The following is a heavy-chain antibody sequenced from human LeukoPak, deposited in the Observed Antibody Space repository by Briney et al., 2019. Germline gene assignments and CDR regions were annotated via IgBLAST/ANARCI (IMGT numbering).Heavy chain of an antibody. CDR2: INHSGST. Sequence: SETLSLTCAVYGGSFSGYYWCWIRQPPGKGLEWIGEINHSGSTNYNPSLKSRVTISVDTSKNQFSLKLSSVTAADTAVYYCARVGYYDSSGYGYWGQGTLVTVSS. V-gene: IGHV4-34*01. CDR1: GGSFSGYY. J-gene: IGHJ4*02. CDR3: ARVGYYDSSGYGY. D-gene: IGHD3-22*01.